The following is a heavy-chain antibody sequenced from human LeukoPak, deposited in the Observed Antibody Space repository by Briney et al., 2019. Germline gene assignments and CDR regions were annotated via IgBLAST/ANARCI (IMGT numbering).Heavy chain of an antibody. J-gene: IGHJ6*02. CDR3: ARRVDTAMTKKYCYYYGMDV. CDR2: IYYSGST. V-gene: IGHV4-39*01. CDR1: GGSISSSSYY. Sequence: SETLSLTCTVSGGSISSSSYYWGWIRQPPGKGLEWIGSIYYSGSTYYNPSLKSRVTISVDTSKNQFSLKLSSVTAADTAVYYCARRVDTAMTKKYCYYYGMDVWGQGTTVTVSS. D-gene: IGHD5-18*01.